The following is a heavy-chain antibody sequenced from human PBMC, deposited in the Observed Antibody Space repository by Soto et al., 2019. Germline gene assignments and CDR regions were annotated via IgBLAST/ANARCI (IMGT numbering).Heavy chain of an antibody. CDR2: MLYSGLT. CDR3: APLSVSLSGPYGIHV. V-gene: IGHV4-38-2*02. D-gene: IGHD2-15*01. CDR1: DYSISSDYY. Sequence: SETLSLTCTVSDYSISSDYYWAWIRQPPGKGLEWIGSMLYSGLTYYNPSLKSRVTLSVDTSKNQFSVRLNSVTASDTAVYYCAPLSVSLSGPYGIHVWGQGTTVTVSS. J-gene: IGHJ6*02.